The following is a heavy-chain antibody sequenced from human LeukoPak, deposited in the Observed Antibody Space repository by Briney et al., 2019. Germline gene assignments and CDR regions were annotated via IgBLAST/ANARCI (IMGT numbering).Heavy chain of an antibody. CDR3: ARATTTRTRFDY. V-gene: IGHV3-48*02. CDR2: ITASGTAM. D-gene: IGHD4-17*01. Sequence: PGGSLRLSCAASGFTFSSYSMNWVRQAPGKGLEWVSHITASGTAMFYADSVKGRFTISRDNAKNSLYLQMNSLRDEDTAVYYCARATTTRTRFDYWGQGTLVTVSS. J-gene: IGHJ4*02. CDR1: GFTFSSYS.